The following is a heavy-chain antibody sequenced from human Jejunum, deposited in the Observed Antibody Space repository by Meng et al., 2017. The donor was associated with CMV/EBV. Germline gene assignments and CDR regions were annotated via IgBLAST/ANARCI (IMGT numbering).Heavy chain of an antibody. CDR2: INPNSGGT. V-gene: IGHV1-2*02. D-gene: IGHD1-26*01. Sequence: FTSYYIHWVRQAPGQGLEWMGWINPNSGGTNYAQKFQGRVSMTSDTSVSTAYMELTSLISDDTAIYYCAALVGGTILDFSYGLDVWGQGTTVTVSS. CDR1: FTSYY. CDR3: AALVGGTILDFSYGLDV. J-gene: IGHJ6*02.